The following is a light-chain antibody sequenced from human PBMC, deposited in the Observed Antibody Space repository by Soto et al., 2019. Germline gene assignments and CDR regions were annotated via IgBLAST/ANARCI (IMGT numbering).Light chain of an antibody. CDR2: EVS. J-gene: IGLJ1*01. CDR3: SSFAGSNNYV. V-gene: IGLV2-8*01. Sequence: QSVLTQPPSASGSPGLSVTISCTGTSSDVGGYNYVSWYQQHPGKAPKLVIYEVSKRPSGVPDRFSGSKSGNTASLTVSGLQAEDEADYYCSSFAGSNNYVFGTGTQLTVL. CDR1: SSDVGGYNY.